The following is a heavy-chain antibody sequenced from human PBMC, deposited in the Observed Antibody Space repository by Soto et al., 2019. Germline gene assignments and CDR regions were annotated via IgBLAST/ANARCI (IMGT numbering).Heavy chain of an antibody. Sequence: QVQLVQSGAEVKKPGSSVKVSCKASGGTFSSYAISWVRQAPGQGLEWMGGIIPIFGTANYAQKFQGRVTITADESTSTADMELSSLRSEDTAVYYCARGVYYGSGSYYSFYYYYGMDVWGQGTTVTVSS. CDR3: ARGVYYGSGSYYSFYYYYGMDV. CDR1: GGTFSSYA. CDR2: IIPIFGTA. D-gene: IGHD3-10*01. J-gene: IGHJ6*02. V-gene: IGHV1-69*01.